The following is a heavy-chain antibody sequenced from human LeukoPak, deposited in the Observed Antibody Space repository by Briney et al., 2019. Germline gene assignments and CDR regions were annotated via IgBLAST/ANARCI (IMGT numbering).Heavy chain of an antibody. D-gene: IGHD2-2*01. J-gene: IGHJ6*03. CDR1: GYTFTDYY. V-gene: IGHV1-2*02. CDR3: ARKSLGYCSLTTCYGSMDV. Sequence: ASVKVSCKTSGYTFTDYYIHWVRQAPGQGLEWMGWINPNSGGTNYGQKFQGRVTMTRDTSISTAYMELSRLRSDDTAVYYCARKSLGYCSLTTCYGSMDVWGKGTTVTVSS. CDR2: INPNSGGT.